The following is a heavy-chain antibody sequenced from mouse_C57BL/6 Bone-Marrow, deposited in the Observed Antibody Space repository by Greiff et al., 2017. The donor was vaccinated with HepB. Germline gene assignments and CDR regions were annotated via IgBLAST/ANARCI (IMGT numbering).Heavy chain of an antibody. CDR2: IDPENGDT. CDR1: GFNIKDDY. V-gene: IGHV14-4*01. J-gene: IGHJ3*01. Sequence: VQLQQSGAELVRPRASVKLSCTASGFNIKDDYMHWVKQRPEQGLEWIGWIDPENGDTEYASKFQGKATITADTSSNTAYLQLSSLTSEDTAVYYCTKELPWFAYWGQGTLVTVSA. CDR3: TKELPWFAY.